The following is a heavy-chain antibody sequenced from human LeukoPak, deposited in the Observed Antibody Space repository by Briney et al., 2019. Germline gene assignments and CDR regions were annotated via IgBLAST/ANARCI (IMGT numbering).Heavy chain of an antibody. CDR1: GFTFSSYW. CDR2: IKQDGSVK. D-gene: IGHD2-8*01. Sequence: RGSLRLSCAASGFTFSSYWMTWVGQAPGKGLEWVANIKQDGSVKQYVGSVKGRFTISRDNAKNSLYLQMNSLRAEDTAVYYCARDTNGWNDYWGQGTLVTVSS. J-gene: IGHJ4*02. CDR3: ARDTNGWNDY. V-gene: IGHV3-7*01.